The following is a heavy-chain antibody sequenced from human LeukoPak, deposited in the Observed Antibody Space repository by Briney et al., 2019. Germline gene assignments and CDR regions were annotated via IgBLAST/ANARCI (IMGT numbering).Heavy chain of an antibody. D-gene: IGHD3-22*01. CDR3: AIMGPYYYDSSGRKYYFDY. V-gene: IGHV1-18*01. CDR2: ISAYNGNT. J-gene: IGHJ4*02. Sequence: ASVKVSCKASGYTFTSYGISWVRQAPGQGLEWMGWISAYNGNTNYAQKLQGRVTMTTDTSTSTAYMELRSLRSDDTAVYYCAIMGPYYYDSSGRKYYFDYWGQGTLVTVSS. CDR1: GYTFTSYG.